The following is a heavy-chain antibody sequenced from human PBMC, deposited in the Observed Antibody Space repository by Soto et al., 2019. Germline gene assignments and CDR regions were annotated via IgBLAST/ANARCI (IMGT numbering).Heavy chain of an antibody. CDR1: GYTFTGYY. D-gene: IGHD2-8*01. Sequence: ASVKVYCTSSGYTFTGYYMHWVRQAPGQGLEWMGWINPNSGGTNYAQKFQGWVTMTRDTSISTAYMELSRLRSDDTAVYYCARELVFPQYGMAVWGKATKGTVAS. CDR2: INPNSGGT. CDR3: ARELVFPQYGMAV. J-gene: IGHJ6*04. V-gene: IGHV1-2*04.